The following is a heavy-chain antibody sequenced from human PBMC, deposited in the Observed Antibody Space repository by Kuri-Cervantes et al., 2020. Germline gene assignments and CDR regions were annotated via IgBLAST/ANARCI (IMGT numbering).Heavy chain of an antibody. D-gene: IGHD3-10*01. CDR3: ARDRGLLWFRELWY. V-gene: IGHV3-30*01. Sequence: GESLKISCAASGFTFSGSAMHWVRQAPGKGLEWVAVISYDGSNEYYADSVKGRFTISRDNSKNTLYLQMNSLRAEDTAVYYCARDRGLLWFRELWYWGQGTLVTVSS. CDR2: ISYDGSNE. J-gene: IGHJ4*02. CDR1: GFTFSGSA.